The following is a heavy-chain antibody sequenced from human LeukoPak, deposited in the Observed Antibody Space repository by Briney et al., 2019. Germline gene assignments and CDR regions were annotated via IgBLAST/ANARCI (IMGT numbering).Heavy chain of an antibody. Sequence: PSETLSLTCTVSGGSISSYYWSWIRQPPGKGLEWIGYIYYSGSTNYNPSLKSRVTISVDTSKNQFSLKLSSVTAADTAVYYCARDPIPRHYYDSSRYFDLWDRGTLVTVSS. CDR1: GGSISSYY. D-gene: IGHD3-22*01. J-gene: IGHJ2*01. CDR3: ARDPIPRHYYDSSRYFDL. CDR2: IYYSGST. V-gene: IGHV4-59*01.